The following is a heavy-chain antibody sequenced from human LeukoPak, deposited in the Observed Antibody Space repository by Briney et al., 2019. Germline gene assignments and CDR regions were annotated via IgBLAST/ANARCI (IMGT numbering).Heavy chain of an antibody. D-gene: IGHD2-2*01. J-gene: IGHJ4*02. CDR2: MYYSGGT. CDR1: GGSISSSSHY. CDR3: ARLVRYCSTDTCYPFDY. Sequence: SETLSVTCTVSGGSISSSSHYWGWIRQPPGKGLEWIGSMYYSGGTYYNPSLKSRVTISIETSKNQFSLKLNSVTAADTAVYYCARLVRYCSTDTCYPFDYWGQGTLVTVSS. V-gene: IGHV4-39*01.